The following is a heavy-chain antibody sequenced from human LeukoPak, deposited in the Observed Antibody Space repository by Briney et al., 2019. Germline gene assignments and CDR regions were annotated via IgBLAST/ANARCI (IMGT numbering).Heavy chain of an antibody. D-gene: IGHD5-12*01. V-gene: IGHV4-34*01. CDR3: ASSGYDFSY. J-gene: IGHJ4*02. CDR2: INHSGST. Sequence: PSETLSLTCAVYGGSFSGYYWSWIRQPPGKGLGWIGEINHSGSTNYNPSLKSRVTISVDTSKNQFSLKLSSVTAADTAVYYCASSGYDFSYWGQGTLVTVSS. CDR1: GGSFSGYY.